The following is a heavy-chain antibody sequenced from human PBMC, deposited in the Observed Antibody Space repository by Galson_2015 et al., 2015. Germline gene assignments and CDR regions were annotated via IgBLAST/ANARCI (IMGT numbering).Heavy chain of an antibody. CDR3: AKDNRRFVGYSSGWYVDWFDP. CDR1: GFTFSSYG. Sequence: SLRLSCAASGFTFSSYGMHWVRQAPGKGLEWVAVISYDGCNKYYADSVKGRFTISRDNSKNTLYLQMNSLRAEDTAVYYCAKDNRRFVGYSSGWYVDWFDPWGQGTLVTVSS. V-gene: IGHV3-30*18. D-gene: IGHD6-19*01. CDR2: ISYDGCNK. J-gene: IGHJ5*02.